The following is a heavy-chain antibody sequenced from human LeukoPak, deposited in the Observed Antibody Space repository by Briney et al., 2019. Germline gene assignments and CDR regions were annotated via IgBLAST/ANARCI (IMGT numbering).Heavy chain of an antibody. V-gene: IGHV4-30-4*08. CDR1: DGSISSDDYY. Sequence: SQTLSLTCTVSDGSISSDDYYWSWIRQPPGKGLEWMGYIYYSGSTYYNPSLKSRVTISVDTSKNQFSLKLSSVTAADTAVYYCARDTSRMTGTGSGYFDYWGPGTLVTVSS. CDR3: ARDTSRMTGTGSGYFDY. CDR2: IYYSGST. J-gene: IGHJ4*02. D-gene: IGHD1/OR15-1a*01.